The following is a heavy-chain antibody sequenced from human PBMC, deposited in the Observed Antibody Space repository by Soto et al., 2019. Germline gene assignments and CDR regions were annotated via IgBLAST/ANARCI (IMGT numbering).Heavy chain of an antibody. CDR1: GFTFSSYA. V-gene: IGHV3-30-3*01. D-gene: IGHD4-4*01. CDR3: ARDHQSLTTVTTGAIDY. CDR2: ISYDGSNK. J-gene: IGHJ4*02. Sequence: GGSLRLSCAASGFTFSSYAMHWLRQAPGKGLEWVAVISYDGSNKYYADSVKGRFTISRDNSKNTLHLQMNIHRAEDTAVYYCARDHQSLTTVTTGAIDYWGQGTMVTVSS.